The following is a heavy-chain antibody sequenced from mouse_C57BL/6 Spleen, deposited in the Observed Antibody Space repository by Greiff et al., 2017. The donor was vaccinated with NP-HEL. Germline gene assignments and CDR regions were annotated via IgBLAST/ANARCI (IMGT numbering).Heavy chain of an antibody. CDR2: IYPGDGDT. Sequence: VQLQESGPELVKPGASVKISCKASGYAFSSSWMNWVKQRPGQGLEWIGRIYPGDGDTNYNGKFKGKATLTADKSSSTAYMQLSSLTSEDSAVYFCARGDYDGYAMDYWGQGTSVTVSS. V-gene: IGHV1-82*01. CDR3: ARGDYDGYAMDY. D-gene: IGHD2-4*01. CDR1: GYAFSSSW. J-gene: IGHJ4*01.